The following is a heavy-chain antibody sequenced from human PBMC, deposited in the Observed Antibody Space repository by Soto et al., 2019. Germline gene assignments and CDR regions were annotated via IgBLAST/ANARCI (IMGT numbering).Heavy chain of an antibody. CDR3: ARKSGLRGDYYYMDV. D-gene: IGHD4-17*01. V-gene: IGHV3-30-3*01. CDR2: ISYDGSNK. Sequence: GGSLRLSCAASGFTFSNYAMHWVRQAPGGGLEWVTGISYDGSNKRYADSVKGRISISRVNSKNTMYLHMNTLRTEDTAVYYCARKSGLRGDYYYMDVWGKGTTVTVSS. CDR1: GFTFSNYA. J-gene: IGHJ6*03.